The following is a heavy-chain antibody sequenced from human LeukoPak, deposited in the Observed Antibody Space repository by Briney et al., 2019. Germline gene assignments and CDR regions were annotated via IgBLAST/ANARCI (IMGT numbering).Heavy chain of an antibody. D-gene: IGHD3-22*01. CDR1: GGSFTSYY. Sequence: SETLSLTCTVSGGSFTSYYWSWIRQPAGKGLEWIGCIYTSGSTNYNPSIKSRVTMSVDTSKNQFSLKLSSVTAADTAVYYCARDSSAGRGYYGYWGQGTLVTVSS. V-gene: IGHV4-4*07. CDR2: IYTSGST. J-gene: IGHJ4*02. CDR3: ARDSSAGRGYYGY.